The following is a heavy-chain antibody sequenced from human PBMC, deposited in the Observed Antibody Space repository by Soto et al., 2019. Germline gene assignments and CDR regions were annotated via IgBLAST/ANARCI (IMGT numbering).Heavy chain of an antibody. Sequence: SETLSLTCTVSGGSISSSSYYWGWIRQPPGKGLEWIGSIYYSGSTYYNPSLKSRVTISVDTSKNQFSLKLSSVTAADTAVYYCARQRLVRGVIIRPYYFDYWGQGTLVTVSS. CDR2: IYYSGST. V-gene: IGHV4-39*01. CDR3: ARQRLVRGVIIRPYYFDY. D-gene: IGHD3-10*01. CDR1: GGSISSSSYY. J-gene: IGHJ4*02.